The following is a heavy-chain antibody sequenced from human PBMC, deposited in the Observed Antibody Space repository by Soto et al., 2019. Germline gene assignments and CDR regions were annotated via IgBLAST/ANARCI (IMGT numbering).Heavy chain of an antibody. Sequence: PSETLSLTCTASGGSISSYYWSRIWQPPGKGLEWIGYIYYSGSTNYNPSLKSRVTISVDTSKNQFSLKLSSVTAADTAVYYCARGDPLLWFGEKVYYGMDVWGQGTTVTSP. CDR1: GGSISSYY. D-gene: IGHD3-10*01. CDR3: ARGDPLLWFGEKVYYGMDV. CDR2: IYYSGST. V-gene: IGHV4-59*01. J-gene: IGHJ6*02.